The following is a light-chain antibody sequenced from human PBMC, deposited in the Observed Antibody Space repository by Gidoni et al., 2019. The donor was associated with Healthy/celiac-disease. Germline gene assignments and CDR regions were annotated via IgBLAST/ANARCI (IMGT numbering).Light chain of an antibody. J-gene: IGLJ2*01. CDR3: GTWDSSLSVYVV. V-gene: IGLV1-51*01. CDR1: SSNIGNNY. Sequence: QSVLTQPPSVSAAPGQKVTISCSGSSSNIGNNYVSWYQQLPGTAPNLLIYDNNKRPSGIPDRFSGSKSGTSATLGITGLQTGDEADYYCGTWDSSLSVYVVFGGGTKLTV. CDR2: DNN.